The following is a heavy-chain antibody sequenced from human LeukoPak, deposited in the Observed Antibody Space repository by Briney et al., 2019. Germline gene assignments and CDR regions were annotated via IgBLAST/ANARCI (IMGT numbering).Heavy chain of an antibody. CDR1: GGTFSSYA. J-gene: IGHJ6*03. Sequence: ASVKVSCKASGGTFSSYAISWVRQAPGQGLEWMGGIIPIFGTANYAQKFQGRVTITADESTSTAYMELRSLRSDDTAVYYCARASGNWTQGYYYYYYMDVWGKGTTVTVSS. CDR3: ARASGNWTQGYYYYYYMDV. CDR2: IIPIFGTA. V-gene: IGHV1-69*13. D-gene: IGHD1-1*01.